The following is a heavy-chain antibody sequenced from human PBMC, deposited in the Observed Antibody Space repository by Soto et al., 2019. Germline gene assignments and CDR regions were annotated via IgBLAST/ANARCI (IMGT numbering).Heavy chain of an antibody. D-gene: IGHD2-21*02. J-gene: IGHJ4*01. V-gene: IGHV3-48*02. Sequence: PGGSLRLSCVGSGFSFRDHSMNWVRQPPGKGLQWISYISSSSENIYYADSVKGRFTVSRDNAKNTLFLQMNSLRDDDSAIYYCARLPKGSVVTSWGQGSLVTVSS. CDR3: ARLPKGSVVTS. CDR2: ISSSSENI. CDR1: GFSFRDHS.